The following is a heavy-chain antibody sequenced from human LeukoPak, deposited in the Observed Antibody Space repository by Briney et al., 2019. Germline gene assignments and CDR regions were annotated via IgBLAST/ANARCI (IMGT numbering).Heavy chain of an antibody. CDR1: GGSISSHF. Sequence: SETLSLTCTVSGGSISSHFWSWIRQPPGKGLEWIGNIYNSGTTNYNPSLESRVTISVDTSKNQLSLQMTSVTAADTAVYYCTKATQWLAFDYWGRGTLVTVSS. J-gene: IGHJ4*02. D-gene: IGHD6-19*01. V-gene: IGHV4-59*11. CDR2: IYNSGTT. CDR3: TKATQWLAFDY.